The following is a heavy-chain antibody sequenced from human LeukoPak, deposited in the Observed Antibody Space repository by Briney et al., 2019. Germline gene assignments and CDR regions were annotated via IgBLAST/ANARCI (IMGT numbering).Heavy chain of an antibody. CDR1: GGSISSYY. Sequence: KPSETLSLTCTVSGGSISSYYWSWIRQPAGKGLEWIGRIYTSGSTNYNPSLKSRVTMSVDTSKNQFSLKLSSVTAADTAVYYCARSLSSNYYGSGSKHFDYWGQGTLVTVSS. D-gene: IGHD3-10*01. CDR3: ARSLSSNYYGSGSKHFDY. V-gene: IGHV4-4*07. CDR2: IYTSGST. J-gene: IGHJ4*02.